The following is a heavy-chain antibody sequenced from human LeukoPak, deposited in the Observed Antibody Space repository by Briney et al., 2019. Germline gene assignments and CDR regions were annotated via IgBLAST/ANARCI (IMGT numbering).Heavy chain of an antibody. Sequence: EASVKVSCKASGYTFTGYYMHWVRQAPGQGLEWMGGIIPIFGTANYAQKFQGRVTITADKSTSTAYMELSSLRSEDTAVYYCARLGGNYDYYYYMDVWGKGTTVTVSS. CDR1: GYTFTGYY. D-gene: IGHD1-7*01. V-gene: IGHV1-69*06. CDR3: ARLGGNYDYYYYMDV. CDR2: IIPIFGTA. J-gene: IGHJ6*03.